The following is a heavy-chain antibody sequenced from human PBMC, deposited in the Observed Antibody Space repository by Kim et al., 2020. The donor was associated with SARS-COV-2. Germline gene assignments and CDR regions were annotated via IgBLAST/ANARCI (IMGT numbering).Heavy chain of an antibody. CDR2: ISSSSSYI. CDR1: GFTFSSYS. J-gene: IGHJ4*02. Sequence: GGSLRLSCAASGFTFSSYSMNWVRQAPGKGLEWVSSISSSSSYIYYADSVKGRFTISRDNAKNSLYLQMNSLRAEDTAVYYCARERRWEYYYGSGPQKQWGQGTLVTVSS. V-gene: IGHV3-21*01. D-gene: IGHD3-10*01. CDR3: ARERRWEYYYGSGPQKQ.